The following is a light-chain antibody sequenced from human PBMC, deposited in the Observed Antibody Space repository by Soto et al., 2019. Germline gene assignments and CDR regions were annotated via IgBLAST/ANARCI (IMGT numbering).Light chain of an antibody. CDR3: QQFHNWPPIT. V-gene: IGKV3-11*01. CDR2: DAS. Sequence: IVLTQSPGTLSLSPGERATLSCRASQSVSNNYLAWYQQKPGQAPRLLIYDASNRATGIPARFSGSGSGTDFTLTISSLEPEDFAVYYCQQFHNWPPITFGQGTRLEIK. CDR1: QSVSNNY. J-gene: IGKJ5*01.